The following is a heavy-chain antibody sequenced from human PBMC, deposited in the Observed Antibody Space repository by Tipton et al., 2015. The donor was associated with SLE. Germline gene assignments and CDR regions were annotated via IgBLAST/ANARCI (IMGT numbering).Heavy chain of an antibody. CDR1: GYSIRNGYY. CDR2: IHHSGIT. Sequence: TLSLTCNVSGYSIRNGYYWGWIRQAPGKGLEWTGTIHHSGITYYNPSLKSRVTISVDTSKNQFSLKLSSVTAADTAVYYCARGSGGIAYMDVWGKGTTVTFSS. J-gene: IGHJ6*03. D-gene: IGHD6-13*01. V-gene: IGHV4-38-2*02. CDR3: ARGSGGIAYMDV.